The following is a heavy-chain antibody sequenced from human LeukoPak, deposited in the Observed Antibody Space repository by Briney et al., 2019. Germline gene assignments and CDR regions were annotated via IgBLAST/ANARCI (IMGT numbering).Heavy chain of an antibody. Sequence: PSETLSLTCTVSGGSVSSGSYYWSWIWQPPGKGLEWIGYIYYSGSTNYNPSLKSRVTISVDTSKNQFSLKLSSVTAADTAVYYCARDGAYSSGWYSRDAFDIWGQGTMVTVSS. CDR2: IYYSGST. CDR1: GGSVSSGSYY. J-gene: IGHJ3*02. D-gene: IGHD6-19*01. V-gene: IGHV4-61*01. CDR3: ARDGAYSSGWYSRDAFDI.